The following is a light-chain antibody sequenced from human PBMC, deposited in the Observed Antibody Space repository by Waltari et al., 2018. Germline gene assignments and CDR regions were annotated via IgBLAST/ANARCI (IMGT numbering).Light chain of an antibody. V-gene: IGKV3-20*01. CDR1: QSLNSA. J-gene: IGKJ1*01. CDR3: QHYVNLPAT. Sequence: IVLTQSPGTLSMSPGEGVTLSCRASQSLNSALAWYQQKPGQAPRLLIYNVFNRATDIPDRFSGSGSGTEFSLTISRLEPEDFAVYYCQHYVNLPATFGQGTRVEIK. CDR2: NVF.